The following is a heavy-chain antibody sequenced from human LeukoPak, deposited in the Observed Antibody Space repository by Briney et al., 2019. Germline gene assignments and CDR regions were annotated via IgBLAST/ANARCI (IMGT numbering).Heavy chain of an antibody. CDR2: IYYSGNT. Sequence: ASETLSLTCTVSGGSISSYSWSWIRQPPGKGLEWIGYIYYSGNTNYNPSLKSRVTISIDTSKKQFSLKLSSVTAADTAVYYCARVRLVGYDILTGYYSFDYWGQGTLVTVSS. J-gene: IGHJ4*02. CDR1: GGSISSYS. D-gene: IGHD3-9*01. V-gene: IGHV4-59*01. CDR3: ARVRLVGYDILTGYYSFDY.